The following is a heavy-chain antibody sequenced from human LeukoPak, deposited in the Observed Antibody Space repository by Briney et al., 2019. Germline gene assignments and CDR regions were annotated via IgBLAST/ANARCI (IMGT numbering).Heavy chain of an antibody. CDR1: GGSVSSSSYY. CDR3: ARHGGYIFLNWFDP. CDR2: VSYSGTT. Sequence: SETLSLTCTVSGGSVSSSSYYWGWMRQPPGKGLECIGTVSYSGTTYYKSSLKSRVTISVDTSKNQFSLYLNSVTAADTAVYYCARHGGYIFLNWFDPWGQGTLVTVSS. V-gene: IGHV4-39*01. D-gene: IGHD6-19*01. J-gene: IGHJ5*01.